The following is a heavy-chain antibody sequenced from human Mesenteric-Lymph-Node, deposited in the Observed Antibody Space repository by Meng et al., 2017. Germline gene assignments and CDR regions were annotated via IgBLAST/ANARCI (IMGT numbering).Heavy chain of an antibody. CDR1: GYTFTSYG. J-gene: IGHJ6*02. Sequence: ASVKVSCKASGYTFTSYGISWVRQAPGQGLEWMGWISAYNANTNYAQKLQGRVTMTTDTSTSTAYIELRSLRSDDTAVYYCARHQSELLWFGELLFRHNYYYGMDVWGQGTTVTVSS. CDR2: ISAYNANT. V-gene: IGHV1-18*01. D-gene: IGHD3-10*01. CDR3: ARHQSELLWFGELLFRHNYYYGMDV.